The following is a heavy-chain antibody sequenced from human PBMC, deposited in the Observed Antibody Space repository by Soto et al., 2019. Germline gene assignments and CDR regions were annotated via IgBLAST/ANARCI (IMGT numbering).Heavy chain of an antibody. V-gene: IGHV3-7*02. CDR1: GFPFSNYW. Sequence: GGSLRLACAASGFPFSNYWLSWVRRAPEKGLEWVAVITPDGSEKYYVDSLKGRFTISRDNAQNSLYLQINSLRAEDTAVYYCARGGSYGPDVWGQGTTVTVSS. CDR2: ITPDGSEK. J-gene: IGHJ6*02. D-gene: IGHD4-17*01. CDR3: ARGGSYGPDV.